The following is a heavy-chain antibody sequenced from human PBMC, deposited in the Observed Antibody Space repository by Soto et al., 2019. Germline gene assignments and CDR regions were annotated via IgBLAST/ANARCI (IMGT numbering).Heavy chain of an antibody. V-gene: IGHV4-31*03. J-gene: IGHJ5*02. CDR2: IYYSGST. CDR3: ARRVSAAKPTGGFDP. CDR1: GGSISSGGYY. D-gene: IGHD1-1*01. Sequence: QVQLQESGPGLVKPSQTLSLTCTVSGGSISSGGYYWSWIRQHPGKGLEWIGYIYYSGSTYYNPSLKSRVTISVDTSKNQFSLKLSSVTAADTAVYYCARRVSAAKPTGGFDPWGQGTLVTVSS.